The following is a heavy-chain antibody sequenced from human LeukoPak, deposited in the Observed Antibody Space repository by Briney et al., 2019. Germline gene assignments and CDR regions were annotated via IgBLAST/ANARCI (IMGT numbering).Heavy chain of an antibody. Sequence: GESLKISCKGSGYSFTIYRIGWGRQMPGKGLEGMGIIYPGDSDTRYSPSFHGQVTISADKSISTAYLQWSSLKASDTAMYYCARGYCSGGFCFDYWGQGTLVTVSS. CDR3: ARGYCSGGFCFDY. V-gene: IGHV5-51*01. CDR2: IYPGDSDT. CDR1: GYSFTIYR. D-gene: IGHD2-15*01. J-gene: IGHJ4*02.